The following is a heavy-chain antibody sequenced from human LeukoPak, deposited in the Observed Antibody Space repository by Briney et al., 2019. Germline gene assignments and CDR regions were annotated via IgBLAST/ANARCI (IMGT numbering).Heavy chain of an antibody. CDR2: IHYSGST. J-gene: IGHJ2*01. D-gene: IGHD3-3*01. Sequence: PSETLSLTCTVSGGISSSSYWSWIRQPPGQGLEWIGYIHYSGSTSYNPSLKSRVTISVDTSKKQLSMKLNSVTAADTAVYYCARDLSGVLVFDLWGRGTLVTVSS. CDR3: ARDLSGVLVFDL. CDR1: GGISSSSY. V-gene: IGHV4-59*01.